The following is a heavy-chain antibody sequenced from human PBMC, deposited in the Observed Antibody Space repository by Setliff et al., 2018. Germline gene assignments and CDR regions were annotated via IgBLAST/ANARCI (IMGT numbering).Heavy chain of an antibody. CDR2: ISVHSGNT. V-gene: IGHV1-18*01. CDR3: AISTLSICSGGSCPNAFDV. Sequence: ASVKVSCKASGYTFTNYGIAWVRQAPGQGLEWMGWISVHSGNTFYAPKFQGRVTMTTDTSKSAAYMDLRGLRSDDTAVYYCAISTLSICSGGSCPNAFDVWGQGTMVTVSS. CDR1: GYTFTNYG. D-gene: IGHD2-15*01. J-gene: IGHJ3*01.